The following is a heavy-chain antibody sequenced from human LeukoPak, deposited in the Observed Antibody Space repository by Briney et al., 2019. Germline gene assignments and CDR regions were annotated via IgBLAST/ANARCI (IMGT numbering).Heavy chain of an antibody. CDR2: IYYSGST. CDR1: GGSISSYY. V-gene: IGHV4-59*08. J-gene: IGHJ4*02. D-gene: IGHD3-10*01. CDR3: ARRLPGSPVDY. Sequence: SETLSLTCTVSGGSISSYYWSWIRQPPGQGLEWIGYIYYSGSTNYNPSLKSRVTISVDTSKNQFSLKLSSVTAADTAVYYCARRLPGSPVDYWGQGTLVTVSS.